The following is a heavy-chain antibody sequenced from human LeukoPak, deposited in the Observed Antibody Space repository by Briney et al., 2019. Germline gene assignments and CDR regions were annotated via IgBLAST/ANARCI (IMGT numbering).Heavy chain of an antibody. Sequence: ASVKVSCKASGYTFTGYYMHWVRQAPGQGLEWMGWINPNSGGTNYAQKFQGRVTMTRDTSISTAYMELSRLRSDDTAVYYCARVMHGELTQNDYWGQGTLVTVSS. CDR2: INPNSGGT. J-gene: IGHJ4*02. CDR1: GYTFTGYY. V-gene: IGHV1-2*02. CDR3: ARVMHGELTQNDY. D-gene: IGHD3-10*01.